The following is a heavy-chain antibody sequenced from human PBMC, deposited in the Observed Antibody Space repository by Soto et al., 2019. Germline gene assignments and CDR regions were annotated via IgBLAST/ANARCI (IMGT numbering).Heavy chain of an antibody. CDR2: IMPIFRTP. Sequence: QVQLEQSGAEVKKPGSSVKLSCKASGGIFRNSAISWVRQAPGQGLEWMGGIMPIFRTPDYAQKFQGRVTITADESTNTAYMELSGLRSDDTAVYYCARDNDRPQLGGNYYYILDVWGHGTTVTVSS. J-gene: IGHJ6*02. CDR1: GGIFRNSA. V-gene: IGHV1-69*12. CDR3: ARDNDRPQLGGNYYYILDV. D-gene: IGHD1-1*01.